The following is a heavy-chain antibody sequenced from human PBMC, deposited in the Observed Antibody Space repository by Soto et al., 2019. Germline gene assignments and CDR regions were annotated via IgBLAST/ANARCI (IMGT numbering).Heavy chain of an antibody. Sequence: SETLSLTCTVSGGSISSYYWSWIRQPPGKGLEWIGYIYYSGSTNYNPSLKSRVTIAVDTSKNQFSLKLSSVTAADTAVYYCAREVLPDYGDYEDRNYYMDVWGKGTTVTVSS. CDR2: IYYSGST. CDR3: AREVLPDYGDYEDRNYYMDV. V-gene: IGHV4-59*01. J-gene: IGHJ6*03. D-gene: IGHD4-17*01. CDR1: GGSISSYY.